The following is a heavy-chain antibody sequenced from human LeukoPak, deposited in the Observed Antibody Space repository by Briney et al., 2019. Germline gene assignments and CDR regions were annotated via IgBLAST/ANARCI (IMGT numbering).Heavy chain of an antibody. Sequence: SETLSLTCTVSGGSISSHYWSWIRQPPGKGLEWIGYIYHSGSTKYNPSLKSRVIISVDTSKNQFSLKLSSVTAADTAVYYCARGVPYSSGHGDFDYWGRGTLVTVSS. CDR1: GGSISSHY. CDR3: ARGVPYSSGHGDFDY. CDR2: IYHSGST. V-gene: IGHV4-59*08. J-gene: IGHJ4*02. D-gene: IGHD6-19*01.